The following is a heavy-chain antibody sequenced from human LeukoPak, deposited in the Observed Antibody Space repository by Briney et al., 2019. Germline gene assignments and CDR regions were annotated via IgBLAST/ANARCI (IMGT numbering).Heavy chain of an antibody. V-gene: IGHV4-34*01. CDR1: GGSFSGYF. J-gene: IGHJ4*02. CDR2: INHSGST. D-gene: IGHD2-2*01. Sequence: SETLSLTCVVYGGSFSGYFWSWIRQPPGKGLEWVGEINHSGSTNYNPSLKSRVTISVDTYKNQFYLKLSSVTAADTAVYYCARSNIVVVPAYDWWGQGTLVTVSS. CDR3: ARSNIVVVPAYDW.